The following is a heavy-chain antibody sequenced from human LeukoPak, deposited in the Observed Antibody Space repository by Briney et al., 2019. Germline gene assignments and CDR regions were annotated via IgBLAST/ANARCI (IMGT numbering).Heavy chain of an antibody. CDR2: IYYSGST. J-gene: IGHJ2*01. CDR1: GGSSSSSSYY. Sequence: PSETLSLTCTVSGGSSSSSSYYWGWIRQPPGKGLEWIGSIYYSGSTYYNPSLKSRVTISVDTSKNQFSLKLSSVTAADTAVYYCARGEAAAAADWYFDLWGRGTLVTVSS. CDR3: ARGEAAAAADWYFDL. V-gene: IGHV4-39*07. D-gene: IGHD6-13*01.